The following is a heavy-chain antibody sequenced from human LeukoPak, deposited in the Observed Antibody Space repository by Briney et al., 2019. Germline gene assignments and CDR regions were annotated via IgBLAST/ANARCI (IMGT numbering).Heavy chain of an antibody. CDR2: IRGSGGTT. J-gene: IGHJ3*02. D-gene: IGHD6-6*01. V-gene: IGHV3-23*01. Sequence: GGSLRLSSAASGFTFSSYAMSWVRQSPGKGLEWVSGIRGSGGTTHDADSVTGRFTSYRDNSETTLYLQMSSLRVDDTAVYYCAKGVYSTASGAFDIWGQGTMVTVSS. CDR3: AKGVYSTASGAFDI. CDR1: GFTFSSYA.